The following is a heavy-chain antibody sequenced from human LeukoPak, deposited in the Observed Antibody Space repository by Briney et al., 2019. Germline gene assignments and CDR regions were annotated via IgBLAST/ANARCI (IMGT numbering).Heavy chain of an antibody. V-gene: IGHV4-59*01. CDR1: GGSISSYY. CDR3: ARSHIAVAGMLNY. CDR2: IYYSGST. D-gene: IGHD6-19*01. J-gene: IGHJ4*02. Sequence: SETLSLTCTVSGGSISSYYWSWIRQPPGKGLEWIGYIYYSGSTNYNPSLKSRVTISVDTSKNQFSPKLSSVTAADTAVYYCARSHIAVAGMLNYWGQGTLVTVSS.